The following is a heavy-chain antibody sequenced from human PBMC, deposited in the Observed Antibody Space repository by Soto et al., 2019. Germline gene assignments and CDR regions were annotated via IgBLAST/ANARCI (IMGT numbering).Heavy chain of an antibody. Sequence: PGGSLRLSCAASEFTFSNYSMSWVRQAPGKGLEWVSVLYSDGSTYYADSVRGRFTVSRHNSKNMLYLQMNSLRVEDTAIYYCAKCFEVEATRDYDYWGQGMLVTVSS. CDR2: LYSDGST. V-gene: IGHV3-23*03. CDR1: EFTFSNYS. CDR3: AKCFEVEATRDYDY. D-gene: IGHD3-3*01. J-gene: IGHJ4*02.